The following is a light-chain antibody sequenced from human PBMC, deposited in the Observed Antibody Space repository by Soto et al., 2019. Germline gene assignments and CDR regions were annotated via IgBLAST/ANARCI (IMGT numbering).Light chain of an antibody. CDR3: QSSDTMVI. CDR1: SGSIGSSY. V-gene: IGLV6-57*03. Sequence: NFMLTQPHSVSESPGKTVTISCTRSSGSIGSSYVQWYQQRPGSAPTTVIYEDNQRPSGVPDRFSGTIDSSSNSASLTNSVLKDEDEAEFYCQSSDTMVIFGGGTKVTVL. J-gene: IGLJ2*01. CDR2: EDN.